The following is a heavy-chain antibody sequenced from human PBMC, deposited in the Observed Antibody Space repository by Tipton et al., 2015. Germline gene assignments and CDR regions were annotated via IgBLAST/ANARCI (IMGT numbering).Heavy chain of an antibody. Sequence: GLVKPSETLSLTCSVSGDSISSSNWWSWVRQPPGKGLEWIGEIHHGGSTNYNPSLKSRVTMSVDTSKNQFSLHLSSVTAADTAVYYCAREVWYYDSSGYDYWGQGILVTVSS. CDR3: AREVWYYDSSGYDY. D-gene: IGHD3-22*01. J-gene: IGHJ4*02. V-gene: IGHV4-4*02. CDR1: GDSISSSNW. CDR2: IHHGGST.